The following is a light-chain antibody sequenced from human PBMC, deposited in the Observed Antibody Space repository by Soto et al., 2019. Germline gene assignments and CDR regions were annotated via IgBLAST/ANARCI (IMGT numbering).Light chain of an antibody. CDR1: HSLVHSDGNTY. V-gene: IGKV2-30*02. CDR2: RVS. Sequence: DAVLTQSPVSQPVTLGQPASISCRSSHSLVHSDGNTYLNWFHQRPGQSPRRLLYRVSNRDSGVPDRLSVSGSANYFTLHIGRVASEEGGVFYCMQGTHCPRPFGQGTTVEL. J-gene: IGKJ1*01. CDR3: MQGTHCPRP.